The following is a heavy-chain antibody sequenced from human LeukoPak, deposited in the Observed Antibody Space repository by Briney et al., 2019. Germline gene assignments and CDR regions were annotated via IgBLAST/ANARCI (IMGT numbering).Heavy chain of an antibody. CDR3: ARGDTYYYDSSGYFCAFDI. CDR2: IIPIVGTA. J-gene: IGHJ3*02. Sequence: SVKVSCKASGGTFISYAISWVRQAPGQGLEWMGGIIPIVGTANYAQKFQGRVTITTDESTSTAYMELSSLRSEDTAVYYCARGDTYYYDSSGYFCAFDIWGQGTMVTVSS. CDR1: GGTFISYA. D-gene: IGHD3-22*01. V-gene: IGHV1-69*05.